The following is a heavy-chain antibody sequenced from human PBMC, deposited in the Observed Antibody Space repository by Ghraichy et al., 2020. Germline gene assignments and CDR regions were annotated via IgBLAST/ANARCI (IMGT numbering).Heavy chain of an antibody. D-gene: IGHD3-16*01. J-gene: IGHJ4*02. V-gene: IGHV1-58*01. CDR3: AAGSGGWGRGDHEY. CDR2: IVVGSGNT. CDR1: TFTFSSFV. Sequence: SVKVSCKASTFTFSSFVVQWVRQARGERLEWIGWIVVGSGNTNYAQKFQERVTITRDMSTRTSYMELSSLRSEDTAVYYCAAGSGGWGRGDHEYWGQGTLGTV.